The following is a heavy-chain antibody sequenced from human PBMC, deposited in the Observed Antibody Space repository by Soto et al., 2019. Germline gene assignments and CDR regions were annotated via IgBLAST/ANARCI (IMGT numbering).Heavy chain of an antibody. Sequence: GGSLRLSCAASGFTFSSYAMSWVRQAPGKGLEWVSDISGSGGSTYYADSVKGRFTISRDNSKNTLYLQMNSLRADDTAVYYCAKVGGGQLVASDYWGQGTLVTVSS. CDR3: AKVGGGQLVASDY. CDR2: ISGSGGST. V-gene: IGHV3-23*01. D-gene: IGHD6-6*01. J-gene: IGHJ4*02. CDR1: GFTFSSYA.